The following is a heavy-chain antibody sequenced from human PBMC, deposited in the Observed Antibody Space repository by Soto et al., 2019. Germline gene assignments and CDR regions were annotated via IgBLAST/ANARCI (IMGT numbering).Heavy chain of an antibody. CDR1: GFTFSSYS. J-gene: IGHJ3*02. Sequence: EVQLVESGGGLVKPGGSLRLSCVDSGFTFSSYSMNWVRKAPGKGLEWVSSISSSSSPIFYADSLKGRFTISRDNAKNSLYLQMNSLRAEDTAVYYCVRGGRGYTRDDVFDIWGQGTMVTVSS. CDR3: VRGGRGYTRDDVFDI. CDR2: ISSSSSPI. D-gene: IGHD2-2*02. V-gene: IGHV3-21*06.